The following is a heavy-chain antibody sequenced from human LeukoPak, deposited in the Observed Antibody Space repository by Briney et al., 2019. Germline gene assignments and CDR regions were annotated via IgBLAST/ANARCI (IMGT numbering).Heavy chain of an antibody. CDR1: GYTFTSYY. J-gene: IGHJ4*02. CDR2: INPSGGST. CDR3: AREGSYGSGSYAFDY. D-gene: IGHD3-10*01. Sequence: ASVKVSCKASGYTFTSYYMHWVRQAPGQGLEWMGIINPSGGSTSYAQKFQGRVTMTRDTSTSTVYMELSSLRSEDTAVYHCAREGSYGSGSYAFDYWGQGTLVTVSS. V-gene: IGHV1-46*01.